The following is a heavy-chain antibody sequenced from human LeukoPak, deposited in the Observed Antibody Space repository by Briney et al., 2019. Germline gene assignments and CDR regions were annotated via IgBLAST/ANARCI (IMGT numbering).Heavy chain of an antibody. CDR1: GFIVSGDF. CDR3: ASERGRGRVSPWFDY. D-gene: IGHD1-26*01. V-gene: IGHV3-53*01. J-gene: IGHJ4*02. Sequence: GGSLRLSCAASGFIVSGDFMSWVRQAPGKGLEWVSVIYSDGSTYYADSVKGRFTISRDNSKNTLDLQMIGLRAEDTAVYYCASERGRGRVSPWFDYWGQGTLVTVSS. CDR2: IYSDGST.